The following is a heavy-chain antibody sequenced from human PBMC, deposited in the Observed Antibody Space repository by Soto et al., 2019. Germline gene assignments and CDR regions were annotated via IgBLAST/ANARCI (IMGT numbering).Heavy chain of an antibody. CDR3: ARALRSYYFDY. J-gene: IGHJ4*02. CDR2: IYYNGNT. Sequence: YCSSIRQHPGKGLEWIGYIYYNGNTFYNPSLKSRLTISLDTSKTQFSLKLSSVTAADAAVYYCARALRSYYFDYWGQGTLVTVSS. CDR1: Y. D-gene: IGHD3-16*02. V-gene: IGHV4-31*02.